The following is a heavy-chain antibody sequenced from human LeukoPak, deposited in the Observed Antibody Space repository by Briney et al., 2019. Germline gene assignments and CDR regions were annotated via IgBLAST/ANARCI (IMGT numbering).Heavy chain of an antibody. D-gene: IGHD4-23*01. V-gene: IGHV1-2*02. CDR2: INPKNGGT. CDR3: ARDGYGGNSFDY. J-gene: IGHJ4*02. CDR1: GYTFPGHH. Sequence: ASVKVSCKASGYTFPGHHIHWVRQAPGQGLEWVGWINPKNGGTDYAQKFQGRVTVTRDTSINTAFMELSRLNSDDTAVYFCARDGYGGNSFDYWGQGTLVTVSS.